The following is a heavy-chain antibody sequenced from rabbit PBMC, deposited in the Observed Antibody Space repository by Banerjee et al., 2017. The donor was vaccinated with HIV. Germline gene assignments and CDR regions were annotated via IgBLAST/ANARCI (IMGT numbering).Heavy chain of an antibody. Sequence: QEQLKETGGGLVQPEGSLTLTCTASGFSFSSSYYMCWVRQAPGKGLEWIACIYPPAGAADYATWVHGRFTISLDNAQNTVFLQMTSLTAADTATYFCARIYSYDDYGDPFSLWGQGTLVTVS. J-gene: IGHJ4*01. CDR1: GFSFSSSYY. CDR3: ARIYSYDDYGDPFSL. V-gene: IGHV1S45*01. CDR2: IYPPAGAA. D-gene: IGHD2-1*01.